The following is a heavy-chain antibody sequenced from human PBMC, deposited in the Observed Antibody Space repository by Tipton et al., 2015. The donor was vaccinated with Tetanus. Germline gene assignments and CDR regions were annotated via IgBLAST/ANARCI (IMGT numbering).Heavy chain of an antibody. Sequence: SLRLSCAASGFKFSDYSMNWVRQAPGKGLEWISCINARTHPIYYTDSVKGRFTISRDNVKNSLDLQMTSLRDEDTAVYFCARGSGAMDSWGQGTLVTVSS. D-gene: IGHD7-27*01. J-gene: IGHJ4*02. CDR1: GFKFSDYS. CDR2: INARTHPI. CDR3: ARGSGAMDS. V-gene: IGHV3-48*02.